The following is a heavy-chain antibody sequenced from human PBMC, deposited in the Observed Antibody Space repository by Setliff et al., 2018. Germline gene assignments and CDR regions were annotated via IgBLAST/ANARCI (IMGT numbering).Heavy chain of an antibody. V-gene: IGHV3-15*01. CDR3: TSAKLERRTGHHYYMDV. CDR1: GLTFSHAW. Sequence: GGSLRLSCAASGLTFSHAWMTWVRQSPGKGLEWVGRIRSRNDGGTTDYAAPVKVRFTFSRDDSKNTLYLQMNNLKTEDTATYYCTSAKLERRTGHHYYMDVWGKGTTVTVSS. D-gene: IGHD1-1*01. J-gene: IGHJ6*03. CDR2: IRSRNDGGTT.